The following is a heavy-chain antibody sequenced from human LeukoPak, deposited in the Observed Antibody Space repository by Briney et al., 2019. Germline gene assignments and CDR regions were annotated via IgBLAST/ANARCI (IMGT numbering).Heavy chain of an antibody. CDR1: GYTFTGYY. D-gene: IGHD5-24*01. CDR2: INPNSGGT. CDR3: ARGRENLQSGADY. V-gene: IGHV1-2*02. Sequence: GASVKVSCKASGYTFTGYYMHWVRQAPGQGLEWMGWINPNSGGTNYAQKFQGRVTMTRDTSISTAYMELSRLRSDDTAVYYCARGRENLQSGADYWGQGTLVTVSS. J-gene: IGHJ4*02.